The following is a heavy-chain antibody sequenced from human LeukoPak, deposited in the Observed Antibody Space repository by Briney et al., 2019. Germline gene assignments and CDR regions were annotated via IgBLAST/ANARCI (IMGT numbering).Heavy chain of an antibody. CDR3: ARGGYSYGFDY. V-gene: IGHV3-53*01. D-gene: IGHD5-18*01. CDR2: IYSGGSA. CDR1: GFIVSSNY. Sequence: GGSLRLSCAASGFIVSSNYMSWVRQAPGKGLEWVSVIYSGGSAYYADSVKGRFTISRDNSKNTLYLQMNSLRAEATAVYYCARGGYSYGFDYWGQGTLVTVSS. J-gene: IGHJ4*02.